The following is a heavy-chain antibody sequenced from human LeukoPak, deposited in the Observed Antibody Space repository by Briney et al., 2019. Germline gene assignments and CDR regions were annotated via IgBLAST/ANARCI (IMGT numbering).Heavy chain of an antibody. D-gene: IGHD6-13*01. Sequence: GGSLRLSGAASGFTFSSYGMHWVRQAPGKGLEWVAFIRYDGSNKYYADSVKGRFTISRDNSKNTLYLQMNSLRAEDTAVYYCAKDKSSSWYPYYFDYWGQGTLVTVSS. J-gene: IGHJ4*02. CDR2: IRYDGSNK. CDR1: GFTFSSYG. V-gene: IGHV3-30*02. CDR3: AKDKSSSWYPYYFDY.